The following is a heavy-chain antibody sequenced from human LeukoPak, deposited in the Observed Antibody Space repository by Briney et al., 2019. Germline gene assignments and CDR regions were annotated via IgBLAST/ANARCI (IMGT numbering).Heavy chain of an antibody. CDR2: ISPHNGNT. D-gene: IGHD3-9*01. V-gene: IGHV1-18*01. CDR3: ARDLNYVTLGYDILADVGYYFDY. CDR1: GYIFTMYG. Sequence: GASVKVSCKASGYIFTMYGISWVRQAPGQGLQWLGWISPHNGNTNYAQDLQGRVTMTTDASTSTAYLELRSLRSDDTATYYCARDLNYVTLGYDILADVGYYFDYWGQGSLVTVSS. J-gene: IGHJ4*02.